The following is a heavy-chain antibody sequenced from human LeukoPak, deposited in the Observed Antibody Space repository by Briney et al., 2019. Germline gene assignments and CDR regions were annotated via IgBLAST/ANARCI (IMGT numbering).Heavy chain of an antibody. D-gene: IGHD5-18*01. CDR3: ARDRGYSYGYWFDP. CDR1: GGTFSSYA. Sequence: SVKVSCKASGGTFSSYAISWVRQAPGQGLEWMGGIIPIFGTANYAQKFRGRVTITTNESTSTAYMELSSLRSEDTAVYYCARDRGYSYGYWFDPWGQGTLVTVSS. V-gene: IGHV1-69*05. J-gene: IGHJ5*02. CDR2: IIPIFGTA.